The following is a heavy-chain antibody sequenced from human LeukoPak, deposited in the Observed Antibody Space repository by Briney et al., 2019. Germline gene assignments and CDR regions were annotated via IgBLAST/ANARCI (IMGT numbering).Heavy chain of an antibody. CDR2: IYYSGST. J-gene: IGHJ4*02. D-gene: IGHD3-22*01. Sequence: PSQTLSLTCTVSGGSISSGGYYWSWIRQPPGKGLEWIGYIYYSGSTNYNPSLKSRVTISVDTSKNQFSLKLGSVTAADTAVYYCAREGYDSRGYYGSNFDYWGQGTLVTVS. V-gene: IGHV4-61*08. CDR1: GGSISSGGYY. CDR3: AREGYDSRGYYGSNFDY.